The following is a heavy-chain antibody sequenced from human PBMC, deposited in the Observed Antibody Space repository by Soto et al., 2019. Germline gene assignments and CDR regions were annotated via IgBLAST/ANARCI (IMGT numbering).Heavy chain of an antibody. J-gene: IGHJ4*02. V-gene: IGHV3-30*18. CDR1: GFTFSSYG. CDR2: ISYDGSNK. D-gene: IGHD3-10*01. Sequence: GGSLRLSCAASGFTFSSYGMHWVRQAPGKGLEWVAVISYDGSNKYYADSVKGRFTISRDNSKNTLYLQMNSLRAEDTAVYYCAKDLLGYGSGSYYNWFDYWGQGTLVTVSS. CDR3: AKDLLGYGSGSYYNWFDY.